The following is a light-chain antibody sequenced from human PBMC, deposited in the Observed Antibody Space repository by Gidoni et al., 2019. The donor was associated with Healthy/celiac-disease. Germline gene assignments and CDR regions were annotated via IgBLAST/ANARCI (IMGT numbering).Light chain of an antibody. J-gene: IGLJ1*01. CDR1: SSYVGGYNY. CDR3: SSSLRGTTYV. Sequence: QSALTQPASVSGSPGQSITISCTGTSSYVGGYNYVSWYQQHPGKAPKVMIYEVSHRPSGVSNRFSGSKSGNTASLTISGLQAEDEADYYCSSSLRGTTYVFGTGTKVTVL. V-gene: IGLV2-14*03. CDR2: EVS.